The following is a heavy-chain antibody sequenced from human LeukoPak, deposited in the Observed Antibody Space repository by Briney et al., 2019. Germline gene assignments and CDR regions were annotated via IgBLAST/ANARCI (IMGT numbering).Heavy chain of an antibody. V-gene: IGHV3-21*01. D-gene: IGHD3-3*01. CDR1: GFTFSSYS. J-gene: IGHJ6*03. CDR3: ARDGVEYYDFWCDILEEYYYMDV. Sequence: GGSLRLSCAASGFTFSSYSMNWVRQAPGKGLEWVSSISSSSSYIYYADSVKGRFTISRDNAKNSLYLQMNSLRAGDTAVYYCARDGVEYYDFWCDILEEYYYMDVWGKGTTVTVSS. CDR2: ISSSSSYI.